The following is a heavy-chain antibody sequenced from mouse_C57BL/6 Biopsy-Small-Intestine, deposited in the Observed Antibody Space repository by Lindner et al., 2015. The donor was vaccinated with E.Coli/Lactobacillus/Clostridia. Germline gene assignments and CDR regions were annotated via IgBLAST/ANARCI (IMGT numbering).Heavy chain of an antibody. V-gene: IGHV1-66*01. D-gene: IGHD2-3*01. CDR3: ARDDGYYVDWFVY. J-gene: IGHJ3*01. Sequence: VQLQESGPELVKPGASVKIPCKASGYNFTTYYIHWVKQRPGQGLEWIGWINPGSGNTKYNEKFKGKATLTADTSSSTAYMQLSSLTSEDSAVYYCARDDGYYVDWFVYWGQGTLVTVSA. CDR1: GYNFTTYY. CDR2: INPGSGNT.